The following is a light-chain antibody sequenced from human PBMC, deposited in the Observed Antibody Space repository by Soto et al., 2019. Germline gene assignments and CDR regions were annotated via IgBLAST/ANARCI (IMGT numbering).Light chain of an antibody. V-gene: IGKV1-5*01. J-gene: IGKJ1*01. CDR3: QQYNSYSPWT. Sequence: DIPITQSPSTLSASVGDRVTITCRASQSISSWLAWYQQKPGKAHKLLIYDASSLESGVPSRFIGSGSGTEYTLTISSLQPDDLSTYYCQQYNSYSPWTFGQGTKLDI. CDR2: DAS. CDR1: QSISSW.